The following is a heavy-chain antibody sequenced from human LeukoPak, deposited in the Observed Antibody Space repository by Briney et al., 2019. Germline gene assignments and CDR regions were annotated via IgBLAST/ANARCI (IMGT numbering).Heavy chain of an antibody. Sequence: PSQTLSLTCTVSGGSISGGGYYWSWIRQHPGKGLEWTGYIYYSGSTYYNPSLKSRVTISVDTSENQFSLKLSSVTAADTAVYYCARVGYLAGPFDYWGQGTLVTVSS. D-gene: IGHD5-12*01. CDR3: ARVGYLAGPFDY. J-gene: IGHJ4*02. V-gene: IGHV4-31*03. CDR1: GGSISGGGYY. CDR2: IYYSGST.